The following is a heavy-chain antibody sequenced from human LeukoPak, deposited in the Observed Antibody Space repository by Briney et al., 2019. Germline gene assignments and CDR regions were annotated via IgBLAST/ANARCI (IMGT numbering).Heavy chain of an antibody. CDR3: ARGGSSWELPYYFDY. CDR2: IIPIFGTA. V-gene: IGHV1-69*05. Sequence: GASVKVSCKASGGTFSSYAISWVRQAPGQGLEWMGGIIPIFGTANHAQKFQGRVTITTDESTSTAYMELSSLRSEDTAVYYCARGGSSWELPYYFDYWGQGTLVTVSS. D-gene: IGHD1-26*01. CDR1: GGTFSSYA. J-gene: IGHJ4*02.